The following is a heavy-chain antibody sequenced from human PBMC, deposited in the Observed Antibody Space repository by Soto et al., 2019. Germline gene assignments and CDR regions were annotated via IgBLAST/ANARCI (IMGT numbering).Heavy chain of an antibody. CDR1: VLTFNNYG. Sequence: VGALRLSCASSVLTFNNYGMHCVRHTPVKWLQWVAVISYDGSSKNYAESVKGRFFISRDKFKNTVYLHMNSLRAEDTALYYCAKDYIGSTNVFDVWGEGPAVTAS. D-gene: IGHD2-8*01. CDR2: ISYDGSSK. J-gene: IGHJ6*01. V-gene: IGHV3-30*18. CDR3: AKDYIGSTNVFDV.